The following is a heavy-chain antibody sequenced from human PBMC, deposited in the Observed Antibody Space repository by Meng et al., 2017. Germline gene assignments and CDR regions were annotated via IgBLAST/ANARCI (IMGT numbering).Heavy chain of an antibody. CDR2: IIPIFGTA. CDR3: ASYTAAAGTFDY. Sequence: QVQRVQSGAEVKKPGSSVKVSCKASGGTFSSYAISWVRQAPGQGLEWMGGIIPIFGTANYAQKFQGRVTITTDESTSTAYMELSSLRSEDTAVYYCASYTAAAGTFDYWGQGTLVTVSS. V-gene: IGHV1-69*05. D-gene: IGHD6-13*01. J-gene: IGHJ4*02. CDR1: GGTFSSYA.